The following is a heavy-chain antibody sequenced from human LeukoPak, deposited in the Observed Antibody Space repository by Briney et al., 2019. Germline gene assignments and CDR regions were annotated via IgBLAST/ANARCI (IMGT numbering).Heavy chain of an antibody. J-gene: IGHJ4*02. CDR2: IYHSGST. V-gene: IGHV4-4*02. CDR1: GASISSNNW. Sequence: SETLSLTCAVSGASISSNNWWSWVRQPPGKGLEWIGEIYHSGSTNYTPSLKSRVTISIDKSKNQFSLKLSSVTAAHTAVHHRALIPRGIALHGTELWGQGTLVTVSS. CDR3: ALIPRGIALHGTEL. D-gene: IGHD6-19*01.